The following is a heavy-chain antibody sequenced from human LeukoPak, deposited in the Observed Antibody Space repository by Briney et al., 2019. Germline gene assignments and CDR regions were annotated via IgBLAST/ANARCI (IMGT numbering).Heavy chain of an antibody. Sequence: GGSLRLSCVASGFTLSSYWMSWVRQTPGKGLEWGAHLNQDGSERYYVDSVKGRFTISRENVKNSLYLQMNSRRAEDTAVYYCAKCGTGSNFDYWGQGMLVTVSS. CDR3: AKCGTGSNFDY. V-gene: IGHV3-7*02. D-gene: IGHD3-10*01. CDR1: GFTLSSYW. J-gene: IGHJ4*02. CDR2: LNQDGSER.